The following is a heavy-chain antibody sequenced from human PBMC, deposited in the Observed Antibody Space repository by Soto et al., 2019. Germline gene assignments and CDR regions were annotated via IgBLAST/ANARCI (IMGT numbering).Heavy chain of an antibody. CDR1: GGSFSDYS. CDR2: INDSGST. Sequence: QVQLQQWGAGLLKPSETLSLTCAVYGGSFSDYSWTWIRQPPGKGLEWIGEINDSGSTNYAPSLKRRVTLSSDTSKNRFSLKLSDVTAADTSVYYCARGSHKLHSYDSSGFYHYVDIWGQGRLVTVAS. J-gene: IGHJ4*02. V-gene: IGHV4-34*01. CDR3: ARGSHKLHSYDSSGFYHYVDI. D-gene: IGHD3-22*01.